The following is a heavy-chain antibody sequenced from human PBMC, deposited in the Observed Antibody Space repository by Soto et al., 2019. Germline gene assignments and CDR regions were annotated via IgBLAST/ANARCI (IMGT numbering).Heavy chain of an antibody. Sequence: SSETLSLTCTVSGGSISSYYWSWIRQPAGKGLEWIGRINTSGSTNNNPSLKSRVTMSVDTSKNQFSLRLSSVTAADTAVYYCARDVVVTAYDAFDIWGRGTMVTVSS. CDR1: GGSISSYY. V-gene: IGHV4-4*07. D-gene: IGHD2-21*02. CDR2: INTSGST. CDR3: ARDVVVTAYDAFDI. J-gene: IGHJ3*02.